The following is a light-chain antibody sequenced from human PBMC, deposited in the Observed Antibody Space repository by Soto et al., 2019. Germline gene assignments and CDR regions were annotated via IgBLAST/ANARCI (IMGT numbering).Light chain of an antibody. Sequence: AIQVTQSPSSLSASVGDRVTISCRASQGIGNDLGWYQQKPGKAPKLLIYEASTLQTGVASRFSGSGSGTDFTLTISSLQPEDFATYYCLQDYVYPWKFGQGTKVEVK. J-gene: IGKJ1*01. CDR2: EAS. V-gene: IGKV1-6*01. CDR1: QGIGND. CDR3: LQDYVYPWK.